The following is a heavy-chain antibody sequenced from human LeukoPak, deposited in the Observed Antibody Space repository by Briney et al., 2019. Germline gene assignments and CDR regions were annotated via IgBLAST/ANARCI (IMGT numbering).Heavy chain of an antibody. V-gene: IGHV3-30*18. D-gene: IGHD6-19*01. CDR3: AKTYSSGWPVGYFQH. CDR2: ISYDGSNK. Sequence: GGSLRLSCAAPGFTFSSYGMHWVRQAPGKGLEWVAVISYDGSNKYYADSVKGRFTISRDNSKNTLYLQMNSLRAEDTAVYYCAKTYSSGWPVGYFQHWGQGTLVTVSS. CDR1: GFTFSSYG. J-gene: IGHJ1*01.